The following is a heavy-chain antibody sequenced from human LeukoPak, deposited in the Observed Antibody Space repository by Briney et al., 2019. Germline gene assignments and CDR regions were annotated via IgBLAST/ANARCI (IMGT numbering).Heavy chain of an antibody. J-gene: IGHJ2*01. D-gene: IGHD3-22*01. CDR3: AIPPSPKLYDISGKYSHP. CDR2: IIPIFGTA. Sequence: SVKVSCKASGGTFSSYAISWVRQAPGQGLEWMGGIIPIFGTANYAQKFQGRVTITADESTSTAYMELSSLRSEDTAVYYCAIPPSPKLYDISGKYSHPGGRATRFT. CDR1: GGTFSSYA. V-gene: IGHV1-69*13.